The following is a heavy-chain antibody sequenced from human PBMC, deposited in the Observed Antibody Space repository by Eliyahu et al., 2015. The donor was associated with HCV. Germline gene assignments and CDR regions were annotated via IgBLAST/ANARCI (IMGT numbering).Heavy chain of an antibody. V-gene: IGHV3-74*01. CDR1: GFXFTNYW. Sequence: EVQLVESGGGLVQPGGSLRLSCTASGFXFTNYWMHWVRQAPGKGLVWVSCINXDGSSTSYADAVKGRFTISRDNAKNTLFLQMNSLRAEDTAVYYCARRPVFSSSWSGKDXYYYGLDVWGQGTTVTVSS. J-gene: IGHJ6*02. CDR2: INXDGSST. CDR3: ARRPVFSSSWSGKDXYYYGLDV. D-gene: IGHD6-13*01.